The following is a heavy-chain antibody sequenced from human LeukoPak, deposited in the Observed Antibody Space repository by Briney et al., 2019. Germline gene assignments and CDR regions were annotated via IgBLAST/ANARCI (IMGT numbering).Heavy chain of an antibody. V-gene: IGHV3-30*04. CDR2: ISYDGSNK. Sequence: GGSLRLSCAASGFTFSSYAMHWVRQAPGKGLEWVAVISYDGSNKYYADSVKGRFTISRDNSKNTLYLQMNSLRAEDTAVYYCARDPDKNYYGSGSSMIDYWGQGTLVTVSS. J-gene: IGHJ4*02. CDR3: ARDPDKNYYGSGSSMIDY. D-gene: IGHD3-10*01. CDR1: GFTFSSYA.